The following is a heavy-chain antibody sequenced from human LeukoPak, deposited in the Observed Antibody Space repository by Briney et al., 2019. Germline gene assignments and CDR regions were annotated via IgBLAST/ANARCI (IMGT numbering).Heavy chain of an antibody. CDR1: GFAVSSNY. V-gene: IGHV3-66*01. Sequence: GGSLRLSCAASGFAVSSNYMSWVRQAPGKGLEWVSVIYSSGTTYYADSVKGRFTISRDNSKNTLYLQMNSLRAEDTAVYYCARGEYNWNDLHLWGQGTLVTVSS. J-gene: IGHJ5*02. CDR3: ARGEYNWNDLHL. CDR2: IYSSGTT. D-gene: IGHD1-20*01.